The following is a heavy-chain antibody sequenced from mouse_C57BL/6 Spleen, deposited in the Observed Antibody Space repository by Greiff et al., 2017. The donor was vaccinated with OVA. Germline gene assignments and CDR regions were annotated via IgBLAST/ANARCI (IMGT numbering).Heavy chain of an antibody. J-gene: IGHJ4*01. CDR3: ARSAYDYDPMDY. CDR1: GYTFTSYW. CDR2: INPSNGGT. Sequence: QVQLQQPGTELVKPGASVKLSCKASGYTFTSYWMHWVKQRPGQGLEWIGNINPSNGGTNYNEKFKSKATLTVDKSSSTAYMQLSSLTSEDSAVYDCARSAYDYDPMDYWGQGTSVTVSS. D-gene: IGHD2-4*01. V-gene: IGHV1-53*01.